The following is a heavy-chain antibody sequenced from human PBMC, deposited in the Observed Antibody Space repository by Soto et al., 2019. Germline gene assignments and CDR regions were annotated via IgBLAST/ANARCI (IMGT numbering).Heavy chain of an antibody. J-gene: IGHJ4*02. V-gene: IGHV4-59*01. CDR3: ARSPIEAVVKGDFDY. Sequence: PSETLSLTCSVSGGSINSYYWSWIRQPPGKGLEWIGYIYYSGSTNYNPSLKSRITISVDTSKSQFSLRLSSVTAADTAVYYCARSPIEAVVKGDFDYWGQGTMVTGSS. CDR1: GGSINSYY. CDR2: IYYSGST. D-gene: IGHD6-13*01.